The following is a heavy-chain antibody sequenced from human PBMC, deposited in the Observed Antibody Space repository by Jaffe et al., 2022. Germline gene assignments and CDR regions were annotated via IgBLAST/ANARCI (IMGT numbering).Heavy chain of an antibody. Sequence: EVQLLESGGGLVQPGGSLRLSCAASGFTFSSYAMSWVRQAPGKGLEWVSAISGSGGSTYYADSVKGRFTISRDNSKNTLYLQMNSLRAEDTAVYYCAKDGLVRDYGDLRVGGYFDYWGQGTLVTVSS. V-gene: IGHV3-23*01. CDR2: ISGSGGST. D-gene: IGHD4-17*01. CDR1: GFTFSSYA. CDR3: AKDGLVRDYGDLRVGGYFDY. J-gene: IGHJ4*02.